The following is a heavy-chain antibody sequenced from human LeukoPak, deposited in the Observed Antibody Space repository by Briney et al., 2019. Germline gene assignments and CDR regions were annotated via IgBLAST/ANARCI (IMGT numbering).Heavy chain of an antibody. CDR1: GFTFSSYA. V-gene: IGHV3-30-3*01. CDR3: ARDAPGYSSSWYNY. CDR2: ISYDGSNK. Sequence: GGSLRLSCAASGFTFSSYAMHWVRQAPGKGLEWVAVISYDGSNKYYADSVKGRFTISRDNSKNTLYLQMNSLRAEDTAVYYCARDAPGYSSSWYNYWGQGTLVTVSS. J-gene: IGHJ4*02. D-gene: IGHD6-13*01.